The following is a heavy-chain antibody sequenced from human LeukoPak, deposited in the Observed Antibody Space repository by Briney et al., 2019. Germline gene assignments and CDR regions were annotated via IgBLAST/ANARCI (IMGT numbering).Heavy chain of an antibody. Sequence: GGSLRLSCAASGFTFTSHAMSWARQAPGKGLEWVLGLSGSGGSTYYGDSVKGRFTISRDISKNTLYLQMNSLRAEDTAVYYCAKEPGPWGQGTLVTVSS. CDR1: GFTFTSHA. CDR2: LSGSGGST. D-gene: IGHD1-14*01. CDR3: AKEPGP. V-gene: IGHV3-23*01. J-gene: IGHJ5*02.